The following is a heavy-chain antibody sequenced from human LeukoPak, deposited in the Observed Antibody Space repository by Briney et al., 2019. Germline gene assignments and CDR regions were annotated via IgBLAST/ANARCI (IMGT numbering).Heavy chain of an antibody. Sequence: ASVKVSCKVSGYSLSELSIHWVRQAPGKGLEWMGGFDFEDGETLYAQKFRGRLTVTEDASTDTSYMELSSLAYDDTAVYYCATEAPPSGTYSVHFDSWGQGTLVTVSS. V-gene: IGHV1-24*01. J-gene: IGHJ4*02. CDR1: GYSLSELS. CDR2: FDFEDGET. D-gene: IGHD1-26*01. CDR3: ATEAPPSGTYSVHFDS.